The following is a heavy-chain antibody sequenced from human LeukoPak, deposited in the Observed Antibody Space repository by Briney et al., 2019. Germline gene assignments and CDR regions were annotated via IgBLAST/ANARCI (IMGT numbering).Heavy chain of an antibody. V-gene: IGHV4-34*01. D-gene: IGHD5-18*01. Sequence: SETLSLTCAVYGGSFSGYYWSWIRQPPGKGLEWIGEINHSGSTNYNPSLKSRVTISVDTSKNQFSLKLSSVTAADTAVYYCARPRLRGYSYGSNKQSFDYWGQGTLVTVSS. CDR2: INHSGST. J-gene: IGHJ4*02. CDR1: GGSFSGYY. CDR3: ARPRLRGYSYGSNKQSFDY.